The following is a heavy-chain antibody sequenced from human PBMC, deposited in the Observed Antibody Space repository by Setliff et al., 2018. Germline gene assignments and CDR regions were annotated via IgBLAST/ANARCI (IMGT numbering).Heavy chain of an antibody. D-gene: IGHD4-17*01. V-gene: IGHV3-7*01. Sequence: GSLRLSCAASRFTFSNYWMSWVRQAPGKGMEWVANIKEDGSEKYYVDSVKGRFTISRDNAKNSLDLQMNSLRAGDTAVYYCARGIKTTVTTDYYYYYGMDVWGQGTTVTVSS. CDR2: IKEDGSEK. J-gene: IGHJ6*02. CDR3: ARGIKTTVTTDYYYYYGMDV. CDR1: RFTFSNYW.